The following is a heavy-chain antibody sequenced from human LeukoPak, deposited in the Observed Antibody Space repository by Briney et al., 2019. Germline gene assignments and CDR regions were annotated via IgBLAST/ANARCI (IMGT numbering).Heavy chain of an antibody. J-gene: IGHJ2*01. V-gene: IGHV3-30*03. CDR1: GFTFSSYG. D-gene: IGHD1-14*01. CDR3: ARANPADFNL. CDR2: ISYDGSNK. Sequence: GGSLRLSCAASGFTFSSYGMHWVRQAPGKGLEWVAVISYDGSNKYYADSVKGRFTISRDNSKNTVHLQMNSLRDDDTAVYYCARANPADFNLWGRGTLVTVS.